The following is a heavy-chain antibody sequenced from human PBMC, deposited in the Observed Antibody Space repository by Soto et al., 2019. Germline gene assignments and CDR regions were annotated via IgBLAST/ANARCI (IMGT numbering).Heavy chain of an antibody. V-gene: IGHV4-61*08. CDR3: ARRYSYGPHFDY. CDR2: IYYSGST. D-gene: IGHD5-18*01. J-gene: IGHJ4*02. CDR1: GGSISSGGYY. Sequence: PSETLSLTCTVSGGSISSGGYYWSWIRQHPGKGLEWIGYIYYSGSTNYNPSLKSRVTISVDTSKNQFSLKLSSVTAADTAVYYCARRYSYGPHFDYWGQGTLVTVSS.